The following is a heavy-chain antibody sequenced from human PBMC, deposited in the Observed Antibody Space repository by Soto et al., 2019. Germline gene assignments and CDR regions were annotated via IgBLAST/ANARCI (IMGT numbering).Heavy chain of an antibody. CDR1: GGSISSGDYY. J-gene: IGHJ3*02. D-gene: IGHD3-3*01. CDR2: IYYSGST. Sequence: SETLSLTCTVSGGSISSGDYYWSWIRQPPGKGLEWIGYIYYSGSTYYNPSLKSRVTISVDTSKNQFSLKLSSVTAADTAVYYCASDREGLGSGKSVAFDIWGQGTMVTVSS. V-gene: IGHV4-30-4*01. CDR3: ASDREGLGSGKSVAFDI.